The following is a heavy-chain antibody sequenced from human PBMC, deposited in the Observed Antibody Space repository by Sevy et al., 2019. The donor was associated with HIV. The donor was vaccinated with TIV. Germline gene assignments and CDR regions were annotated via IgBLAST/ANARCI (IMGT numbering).Heavy chain of an antibody. J-gene: IGHJ6*02. V-gene: IGHV4-61*08. D-gene: IGHD3-9*01. CDR1: GVSVSSGEYY. CDR2: VYFSGYT. Sequence: SETLSLTCTVSGVSVSSGEYYWTWIRQPPGKGLEWIGYVYFSGYTNYNPSLKSRVTISIDTSKNQFSLKLSSVTAADTAVYYCATDQYYDIVIGLFGVDVWGQGTTVTVSS. CDR3: ATDQYYDIVIGLFGVDV.